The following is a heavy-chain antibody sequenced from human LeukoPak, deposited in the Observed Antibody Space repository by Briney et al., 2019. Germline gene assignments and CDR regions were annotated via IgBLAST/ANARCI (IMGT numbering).Heavy chain of an antibody. J-gene: IGHJ5*02. CDR3: ARDNSVGDNAWWFDP. D-gene: IGHD1-26*01. CDR1: GYTLTKLS. V-gene: IGHV1-24*01. Sequence: ASVKVSCKVSGYTLTKLSIHWVRQAPGKGLEWMGGFDPEDGETIYTQKFQGRVTMTEDTSTDTAYMELNSLRSEDTAIYYCARDNSVGDNAWWFDPWGQGTLVTVSS. CDR2: FDPEDGET.